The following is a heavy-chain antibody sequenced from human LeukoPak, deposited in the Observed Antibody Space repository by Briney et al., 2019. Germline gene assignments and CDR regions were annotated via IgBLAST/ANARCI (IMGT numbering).Heavy chain of an antibody. CDR3: ARDPPAYSSGWYRYFDY. CDR1: GGTFSSYA. Sequence: GASVKVSCKASGGTFSSYAISWVRQAPGQGLEWMGRIIPILGIANYAQKFQGRVTITADKSTSTAYMELSSLRAEDTAVYYCARDPPAYSSGWYRYFDYWGQGTLVTVSS. CDR2: IIPILGIA. J-gene: IGHJ4*02. D-gene: IGHD6-19*01. V-gene: IGHV1-69*04.